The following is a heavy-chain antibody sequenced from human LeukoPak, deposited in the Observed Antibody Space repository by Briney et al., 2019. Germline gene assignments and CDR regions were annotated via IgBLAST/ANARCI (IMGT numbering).Heavy chain of an antibody. D-gene: IGHD3-10*01. V-gene: IGHV3-21*01. CDR1: GFTFSDYS. CDR3: ARVFGWYMDV. CDR2: ISTASSYI. J-gene: IGHJ6*03. Sequence: GGSLRLSCAASGFTFSDYSMNWVRQAPGKGLEWVSSISTASSYIYYADSMKGRFTISRDNAKNSLYLQMNSLRAEDTAVYYCARVFGWYMDVWGKGTTVTVSS.